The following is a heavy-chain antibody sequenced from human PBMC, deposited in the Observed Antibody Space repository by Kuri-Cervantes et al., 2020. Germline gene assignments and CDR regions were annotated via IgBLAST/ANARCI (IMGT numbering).Heavy chain of an antibody. Sequence: GGSLRLSCAASGFTFDDYAMHWVRQAPGKGLEWVSGISWNSGSIGYADSVEGRFTISRDNAKNSLYLQMNSLRAEDTALYYCAKDILYSSSWSGAFDIWGQGTMVTVSS. J-gene: IGHJ3*02. D-gene: IGHD6-13*01. CDR1: GFTFDDYA. V-gene: IGHV3-9*01. CDR3: AKDILYSSSWSGAFDI. CDR2: ISWNSGSI.